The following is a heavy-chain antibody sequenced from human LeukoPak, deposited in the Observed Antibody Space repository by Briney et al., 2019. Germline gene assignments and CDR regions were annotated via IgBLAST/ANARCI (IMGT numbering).Heavy chain of an antibody. CDR2: IYPGASDT. CDR3: ARGIGHYYGSGSYGGIDY. J-gene: IGHJ4*02. Sequence: GGSLKISRKGSGYSLTSYWIGLVRQMPGKGLEWMGIIYPGASDTRYSPSFQGQVTISADKSISTAYLQWSSLKASDTAMYYCARGIGHYYGSGSYGGIDYWGQGTLVTVSS. CDR1: GYSLTSYW. D-gene: IGHD3-10*01. V-gene: IGHV5-51*01.